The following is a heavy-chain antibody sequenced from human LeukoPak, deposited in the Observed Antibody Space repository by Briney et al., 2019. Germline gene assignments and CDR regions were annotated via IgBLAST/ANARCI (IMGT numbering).Heavy chain of an antibody. D-gene: IGHD1-26*01. CDR3: ARPALRDYGSAFDI. CDR1: GGSISSYY. CDR2: IYYSGST. V-gene: IGHV4-59*01. J-gene: IGHJ3*02. Sequence: SETLSLTCTVSGGSISSYYWSWIRQPPGKGLEWIGYIYYSGSTNYNPSLKSRVTISVDTSKNQSSLKLSSVTAADPAVYYCARPALRDYGSAFDIWGQGTMVTVSS.